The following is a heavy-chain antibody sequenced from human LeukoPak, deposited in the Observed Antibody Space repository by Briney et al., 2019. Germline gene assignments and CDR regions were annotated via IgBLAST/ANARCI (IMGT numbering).Heavy chain of an antibody. V-gene: IGHV3-53*01. CDR1: GFTVSTNY. CDR2: IYSGGNT. D-gene: IGHD6-19*01. J-gene: IGHJ5*02. Sequence: PGGSLRLSCAASGFTVSTNYMSWVGQAPGQGLEWVSVIYSGGNTYYADSVKGRFTISRDNSKNTLYLQMNSLRTEDTAVYYCARGRMSSGWHCHWFDPWGQGTLVTVSS. CDR3: ARGRMSSGWHCHWFDP.